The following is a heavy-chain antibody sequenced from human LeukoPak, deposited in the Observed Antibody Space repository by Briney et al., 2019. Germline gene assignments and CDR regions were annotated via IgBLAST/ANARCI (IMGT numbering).Heavy chain of an antibody. D-gene: IGHD5-12*01. Sequence: SETLSLTCTVSGGSISSGSYYWSWIRQPPGKGLEWIGYIYYSGSTNYNPSLKSRVTISVDTSKNQFSLKLSSVTAADTAVYYCARAEISGYVSYWGQGTLVTVSS. J-gene: IGHJ4*02. CDR3: ARAEISGYVSY. V-gene: IGHV4-61*01. CDR2: IYYSGST. CDR1: GGSISSGSYY.